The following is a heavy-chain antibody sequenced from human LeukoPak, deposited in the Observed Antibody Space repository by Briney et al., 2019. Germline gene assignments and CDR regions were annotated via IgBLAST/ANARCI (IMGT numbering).Heavy chain of an antibody. CDR3: ARTDSSGYYPDAFDI. V-gene: IGHV4-39*07. CDR1: GGSISSSSYY. CDR2: IYYSGST. Sequence: SETLSLTCTVSGGSISSSSYYWGWIRQPPGKGLEWIGSIYYSGSTYYNPSLKSRVTISLDTSKNRFSLKLSSLTAADTAVYYCARTDSSGYYPDAFDIWGQGTMVTVSS. D-gene: IGHD3-22*01. J-gene: IGHJ3*02.